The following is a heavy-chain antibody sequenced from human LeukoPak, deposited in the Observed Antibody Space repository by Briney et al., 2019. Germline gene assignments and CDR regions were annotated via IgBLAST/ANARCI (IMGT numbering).Heavy chain of an antibody. Sequence: SQTLSLTCAISGDSVSSNSAAWNWIRQSPSRCLEWLGGTYYRYKWYNDNAVSVKSRITINPATSKNQFSLQLNSVAPEDTAGYYCAREYSSSSHYFDYWGQGTLVTVSS. V-gene: IGHV6-1*01. CDR1: GDSVSSNSAA. J-gene: IGHJ4*02. CDR2: TYYRYKWYN. D-gene: IGHD6-6*01. CDR3: AREYSSSSHYFDY.